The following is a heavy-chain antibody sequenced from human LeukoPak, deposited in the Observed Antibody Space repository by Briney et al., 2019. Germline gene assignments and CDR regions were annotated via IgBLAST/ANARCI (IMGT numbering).Heavy chain of an antibody. CDR2: ISSSGSTT. D-gene: IGHD3/OR15-3a*01. V-gene: IGHV3-48*02. CDR3: ASGEFRHGLQVDY. CDR1: GFTFSSYS. Sequence: GGSLRLSCAASGFTFSSYSMNWVRQAPGKGLEWVSHISSSGSTTYYADSVKGRFTISRDYAKNSLYLQMNSLRHEDTAVYYCASGEFRHGLQVDYWGQGTLVAVSS. J-gene: IGHJ4*02.